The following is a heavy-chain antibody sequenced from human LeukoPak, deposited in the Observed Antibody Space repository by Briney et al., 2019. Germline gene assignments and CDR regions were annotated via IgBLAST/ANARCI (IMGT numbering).Heavy chain of an antibody. D-gene: IGHD2-2*01. CDR3: ARDLTGYCSSTSCPWDWFDP. CDR2: ISSSGSTI. J-gene: IGHJ5*02. V-gene: IGHV3-11*01. CDR1: GFTFSDYY. Sequence: GGSLRLSCAASGFTFSDYYMSWIRQAPGKGLEWVSYISSSGSTIYYADSVKGRFTISRDNAKNSLYLQVNSLRAEDTAVYYCARDLTGYCSSTSCPWDWFDPWGQGTLVTVSS.